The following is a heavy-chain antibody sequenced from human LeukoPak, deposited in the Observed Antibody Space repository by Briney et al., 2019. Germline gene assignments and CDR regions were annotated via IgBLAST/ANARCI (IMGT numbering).Heavy chain of an antibody. CDR3: ARDAYTGYDRIPNHHIDY. CDR1: GYTFTGYY. V-gene: IGHV1-2*02. CDR2: INPNSGGT. D-gene: IGHD5-12*01. Sequence: GASVKVSCKASGYTFTGYYMHWVRQAPGQGLEWMGWINPNSGGTNHAQKFQGRVTMTRDTSISTAYMELSSLRSDDTALYYCARDAYTGYDRIPNHHIDYWGQGTLVTVSS. J-gene: IGHJ4*02.